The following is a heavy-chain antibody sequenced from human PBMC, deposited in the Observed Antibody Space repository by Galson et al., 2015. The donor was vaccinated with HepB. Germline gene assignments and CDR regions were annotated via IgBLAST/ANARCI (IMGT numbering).Heavy chain of an antibody. J-gene: IGHJ4*02. Sequence: SVKVSCKASGGTFSSYTISWVRQAPGQGPEWMGRISTYNGNTNYAQKLQGRVTMITDTSTNTAYMELKSLRYDDTAVYYCARDDFWSGSYTAAFDYWGQGTLVTVSS. CDR1: GGTFSSYT. D-gene: IGHD3-3*01. CDR3: ARDDFWSGSYTAAFDY. CDR2: ISTYNGNT. V-gene: IGHV1-18*01.